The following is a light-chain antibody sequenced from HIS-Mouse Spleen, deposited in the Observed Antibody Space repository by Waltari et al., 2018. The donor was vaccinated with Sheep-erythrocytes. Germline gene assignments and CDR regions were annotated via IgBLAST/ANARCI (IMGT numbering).Light chain of an antibody. CDR2: EGS. V-gene: IGLV2-23*01. J-gene: IGLJ3*02. CDR1: SSDVWSYNL. CDR3: CSYAGSSTPWV. Sequence: QSALTQPASVSGSPGQSVTISCTGTSSDVWSYNLVSWYQQHPGKAPKLMIYEGSKRPSGVFTGCSGYKSGNTASLTISGLQAEDEADYYCCSYAGSSTPWVFGGGTKLTVL.